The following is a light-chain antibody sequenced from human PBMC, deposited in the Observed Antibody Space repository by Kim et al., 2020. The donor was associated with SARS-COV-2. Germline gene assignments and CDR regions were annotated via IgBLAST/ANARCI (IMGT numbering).Light chain of an antibody. V-gene: IGLV2-14*03. CDR1: SSDVGGYNY. J-gene: IGLJ3*02. CDR2: DVN. Sequence: QSALTQPPSASGSPGQSITISCTGTSSDVGGYNYVSWYQQHPGRAPKLMIYDVNNRPSGVANRFSGSKSGNTASLTISGLQAEDEADYYCSSFTSSSTWVFGGGTQLTVL. CDR3: SSFTSSSTWV.